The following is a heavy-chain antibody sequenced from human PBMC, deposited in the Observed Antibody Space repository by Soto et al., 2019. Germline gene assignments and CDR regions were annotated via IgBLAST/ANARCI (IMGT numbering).Heavy chain of an antibody. CDR2: INGDGSYT. Sequence: EVQLVESGGGLVQPGGSLRLSCAASGFTFSSYWMHWLRQVPGKGLVWVSRINGDGSYTNYADSVKGRFTISRDNAKNTLYLQMNSLRAEDTAVYYCARGRGGYASAFWGQGTLVTVSS. CDR3: ARGRGGYASAF. J-gene: IGHJ4*02. V-gene: IGHV3-74*01. CDR1: GFTFSSYW. D-gene: IGHD3-16*01.